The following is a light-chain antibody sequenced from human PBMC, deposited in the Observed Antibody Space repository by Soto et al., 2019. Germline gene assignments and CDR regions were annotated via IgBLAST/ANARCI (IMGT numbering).Light chain of an antibody. CDR2: AAS. J-gene: IGKJ4*01. V-gene: IGKV1-9*01. CDR3: QQVNSYPLT. CDR1: QGISSY. Sequence: IQLTQSPSSLSASVGDRVAITCRASQGISSYLAWYQQKAGKAPKFLIYAASTLQSGVPSRFSGSGSGTDFTLTISSLQPEDFATYYCQQVNSYPLTFGGGTKVEIK.